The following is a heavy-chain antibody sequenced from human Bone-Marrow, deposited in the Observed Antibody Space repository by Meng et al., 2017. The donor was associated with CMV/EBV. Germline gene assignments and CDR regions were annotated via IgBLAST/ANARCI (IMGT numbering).Heavy chain of an antibody. CDR2: IIPIFGTA. D-gene: IGHD1-26*01. Sequence: SVKVSCKASGGTFSSYAISWVRQAPGQGLEWMGGIIPIFGTANYAQKFQGRVTITTDESTSTAYMELSSLRSEDTAVYYCATLRIVGATIYWYFDLWGRGTRVTGSS. CDR1: GGTFSSYA. J-gene: IGHJ2*01. CDR3: ATLRIVGATIYWYFDL. V-gene: IGHV1-69*05.